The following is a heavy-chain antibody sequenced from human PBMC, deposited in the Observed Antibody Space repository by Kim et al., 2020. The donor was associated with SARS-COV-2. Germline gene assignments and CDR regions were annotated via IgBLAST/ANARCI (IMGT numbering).Heavy chain of an antibody. D-gene: IGHD2-8*02. CDR2: IYYSGST. Sequence: SETLSLTCTVSGGSISSYYWSWIRQPPGKGLEWIGYIYYSGSTNYNPSLKSRVTISVDTSKNQFSLKLSSVTAADTAVYYCAREGIWSALGAADGMDVWGQGTTVTVSS. V-gene: IGHV4-59*01. CDR1: GGSISSYY. CDR3: AREGIWSALGAADGMDV. J-gene: IGHJ6*02.